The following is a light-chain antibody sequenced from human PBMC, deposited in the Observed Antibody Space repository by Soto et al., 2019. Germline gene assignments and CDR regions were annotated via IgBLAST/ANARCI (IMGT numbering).Light chain of an antibody. Sequence: QSALTQPASVSGSLGQPITISCTGTSSDVGAYNYVSWYQQQPGKAPKLMISEVSNRPSGVSNRFSGSKSGNTASLIISGLQAEDEADYYCCSFTSITNYGFGTGTKVTVL. V-gene: IGLV2-14*01. CDR2: EVS. CDR1: SSDVGAYNY. J-gene: IGLJ1*01. CDR3: CSFTSITNYG.